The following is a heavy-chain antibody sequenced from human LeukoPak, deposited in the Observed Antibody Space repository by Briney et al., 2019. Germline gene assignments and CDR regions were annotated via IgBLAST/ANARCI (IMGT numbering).Heavy chain of an antibody. Sequence: RVSGPALVKPTQTLTLTCTFSGSSVSSTGMRVSWIRQPPGKALEWLARIDWDDDKFYSTSLRTRLTISKDTSKNQVVLTMTNMDPVDTATYYCARTYCSTGSCYFLFDYWGQGTLVTVSS. D-gene: IGHD2-15*01. J-gene: IGHJ4*02. CDR3: ARTYCSTGSCYFLFDY. CDR2: IDWDDDK. CDR1: GSSVSSTGMR. V-gene: IGHV2-70*17.